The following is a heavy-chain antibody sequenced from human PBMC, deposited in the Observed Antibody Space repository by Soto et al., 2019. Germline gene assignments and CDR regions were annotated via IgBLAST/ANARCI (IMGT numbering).Heavy chain of an antibody. D-gene: IGHD3-10*01. CDR2: IIPILGIA. CDR3: ARGGMVRGVANYWYFDL. Sequence: QVQLVQSGAAVKKPGSSVKVSCKASGGTFSSYTISWVRQAPGQGLEWMGRIIPILGIANYAQKFQGRVTITADKSTSTADMELSSLRSEDTAVYYCARGGMVRGVANYWYFDLWGRGTLVTVSS. CDR1: GGTFSSYT. V-gene: IGHV1-69*02. J-gene: IGHJ2*01.